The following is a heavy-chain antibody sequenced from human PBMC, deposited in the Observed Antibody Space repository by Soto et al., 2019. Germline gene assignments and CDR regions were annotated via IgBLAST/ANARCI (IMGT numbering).Heavy chain of an antibody. CDR2: IIPIFGTA. CDR3: ARLIRPGDDFWSGYHRLYYYYYGMDV. V-gene: IGHV1-69*01. Sequence: QVQLVQSGAEVKKPGSSVKVSCKASGGTFSSYAISWVRQAPGQGLEWIGGIIPIFGTANYAQKFQGRVTITADESTSTAYMELSSLRSEDTAVYYCARLIRPGDDFWSGYHRLYYYYYGMDVWGQGTTVTVSS. D-gene: IGHD3-3*01. CDR1: GGTFSSYA. J-gene: IGHJ6*02.